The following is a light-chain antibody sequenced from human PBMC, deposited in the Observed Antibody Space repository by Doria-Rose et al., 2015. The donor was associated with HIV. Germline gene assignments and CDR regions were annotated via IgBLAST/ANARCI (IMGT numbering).Light chain of an antibody. CDR3: HQYGTSWT. CDR1: QSISNW. V-gene: IGKV1-5*03. Sequence: DIRLTQSPSTLSASVGDRVTITCRASQSISNWLAWYQQKPGQAPKLLIYEASTLQSGVPSRFRGSGSGTDFTLTINRLEPEDFALYYCHQYGTSWTFGQGTKVEI. J-gene: IGKJ1*01. CDR2: EAS.